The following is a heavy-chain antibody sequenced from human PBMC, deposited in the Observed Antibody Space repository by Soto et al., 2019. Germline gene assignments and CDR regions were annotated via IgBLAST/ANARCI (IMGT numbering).Heavy chain of an antibody. V-gene: IGHV6-1*01. D-gene: IGHD1-1*01. J-gene: IGHJ6*03. CDR3: ARGSWDDVTGHYYMDV. Sequence: SQTQSLTCAISGDNVSSNRGAWNWIKKTPSRGLEWLGRTYYRSKWYNNYAVSVKSRVTVNPDTAKNQFSLQLNSVTPEDTAVYYCARGSWDDVTGHYYMDVWGKGTTVTVSS. CDR1: GDNVSSNRGA. CDR2: TYYRSKWYN.